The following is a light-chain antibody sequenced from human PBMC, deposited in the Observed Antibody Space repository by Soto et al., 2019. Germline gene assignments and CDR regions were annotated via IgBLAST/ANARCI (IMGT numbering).Light chain of an antibody. Sequence: DIQMTQSPSSLSAPIGDRVTITCRASQSISTYLNWYQQKPGKAPNLLIYAASSLQSGVPSRFSGSASGTDFTLTISSLXXXDFATYYCQQSYSTITFGQGTRLEIK. V-gene: IGKV1-39*01. CDR2: AAS. CDR1: QSISTY. J-gene: IGKJ5*01. CDR3: QQSYSTIT.